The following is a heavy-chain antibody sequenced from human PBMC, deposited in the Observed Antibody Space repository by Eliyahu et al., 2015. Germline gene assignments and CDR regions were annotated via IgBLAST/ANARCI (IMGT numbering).Heavy chain of an antibody. D-gene: IGHD6-13*01. Sequence: QVQLVESGGGVVQPGGSLRLSCAASGFTFSNYGMHWVRQAPGKGLEWVAFIRYDGTKKYYVDSVKGRFTISRDNSKNTLYLQMNSLRAEDTAVYYCAKRTIAAAAREGDNAGDWGQGTLVTVSS. CDR1: GFTFSNYG. J-gene: IGHJ4*02. CDR3: AKRTIAAAAREGDNAGD. CDR2: IRYDGTKK. V-gene: IGHV3-30*02.